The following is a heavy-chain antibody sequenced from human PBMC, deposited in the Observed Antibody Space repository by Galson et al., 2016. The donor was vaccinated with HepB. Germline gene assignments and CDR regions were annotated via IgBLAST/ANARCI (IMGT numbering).Heavy chain of an antibody. D-gene: IGHD4-11*01. V-gene: IGHV3-66*01. CDR3: ARVMSVSDAFDI. J-gene: IGHJ3*02. CDR1: GFTVSSNY. Sequence: SLRLSCAASGFTVSSNYMSWVRQAPGKGLEWVSVIYSGGSTYYADSVKGRFTISRDNSKNPLYLQMNSLRAEDTAVYYCARVMSVSDAFDIWGQGTMVTVSS. CDR2: IYSGGST.